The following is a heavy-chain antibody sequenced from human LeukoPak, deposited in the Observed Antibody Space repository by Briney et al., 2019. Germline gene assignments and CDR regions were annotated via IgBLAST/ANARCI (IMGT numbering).Heavy chain of an antibody. Sequence: GGSLRLSCAASGFTFSSYSMNWVRQAPGKGLEWDSSISSSSSYIYYADSVKGRFTISRDNAKNSLYLQMNSLRAEDTAVYYCARALGVAAALGPYYFDYWGQGTLVTVSS. V-gene: IGHV3-21*01. CDR2: ISSSSSYI. CDR3: ARALGVAAALGPYYFDY. D-gene: IGHD6-13*01. CDR1: GFTFSSYS. J-gene: IGHJ4*02.